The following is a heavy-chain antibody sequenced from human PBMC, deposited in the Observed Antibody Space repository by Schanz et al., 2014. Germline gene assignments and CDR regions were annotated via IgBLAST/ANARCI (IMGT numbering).Heavy chain of an antibody. Sequence: EVQLLESGGGLVQPGGSLRLSCAASGFTFSSYAMSWVRQAPGKGLEWVSAISGSGETTYYADSVKGRFTISRDNSKNALYLQMNSLSADDTAVYYCAKGQGAVINNWYFDLWGRGTLVTVSS. CDR2: ISGSGETT. V-gene: IGHV3-23*01. D-gene: IGHD2-21*01. J-gene: IGHJ2*01. CDR1: GFTFSSYA. CDR3: AKGQGAVINNWYFDL.